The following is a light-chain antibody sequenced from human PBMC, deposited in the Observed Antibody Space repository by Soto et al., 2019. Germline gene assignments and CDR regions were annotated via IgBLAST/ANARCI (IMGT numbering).Light chain of an antibody. CDR1: NSLVYSDGNTY. CDR2: EVS. V-gene: IGKV2-30*01. Sequence: DVDMTPSPLSLPVTLGQTASISCRSSNSLVYSDGNTYQSWCQQRAGQAPRRLIYEVSNRESEVPDRYSSSGSGNDFTLKISREESEDVSAYYCMQRTHGPWTFGQGTKVEI. J-gene: IGKJ1*01. CDR3: MQRTHGPWT.